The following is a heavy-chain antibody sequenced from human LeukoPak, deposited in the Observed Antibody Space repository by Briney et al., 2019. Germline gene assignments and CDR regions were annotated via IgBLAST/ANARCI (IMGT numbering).Heavy chain of an antibody. D-gene: IGHD3-22*01. CDR3: ARGLYYYDSSYFDY. CDR1: GFTFSNYA. V-gene: IGHV3-23*01. Sequence: GGSLRLSCAPSGFTFSNYAMTWVRQAPGKGLEWVSGMSASGGSTYYADSVKGRFTLSRDNSKNTLYLQMNSLRAEDTAVYYCARGLYYYDSSYFDYWGQGTLVTVSS. J-gene: IGHJ4*02. CDR2: MSASGGST.